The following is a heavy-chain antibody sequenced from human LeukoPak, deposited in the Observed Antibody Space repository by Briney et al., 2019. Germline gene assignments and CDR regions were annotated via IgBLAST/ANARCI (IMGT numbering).Heavy chain of an antibody. V-gene: IGHV3-11*01. CDR3: ARGGAYYYDSSGYYYVPVDY. Sequence: GGSLRLSCAASGFTFSVYYMSWIRQAPGKGLEWVSYISSSGSTIYYADSVKGRFTISRDNAKNSLYLQMNSLRAEDTAVYYCARGGAYYYDSSGYYYVPVDYWGQGTLVTVSS. CDR2: ISSSGSTI. CDR1: GFTFSVYY. D-gene: IGHD3-22*01. J-gene: IGHJ4*02.